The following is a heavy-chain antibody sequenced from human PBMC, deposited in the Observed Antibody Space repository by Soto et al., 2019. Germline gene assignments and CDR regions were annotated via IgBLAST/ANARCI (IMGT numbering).Heavy chain of an antibody. Sequence: PGGSLRLSCAASGFTVSSNYMSWVRQAPGKGLEWVSVIYSGGSTYYADSVKGRFTISRDNSKNTLYLQMNSLRAEDTAVYYCARVNWNPWGMDVWGQGTTLTVAS. V-gene: IGHV3-53*01. CDR1: GFTVSSNY. J-gene: IGHJ6*02. CDR3: ARVNWNPWGMDV. CDR2: IYSGGST. D-gene: IGHD1-1*01.